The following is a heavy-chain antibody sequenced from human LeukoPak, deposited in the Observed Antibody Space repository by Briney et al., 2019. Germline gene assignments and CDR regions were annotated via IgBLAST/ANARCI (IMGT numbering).Heavy chain of an antibody. CDR2: ISSSSSYI. CDR1: GFTFSSYA. CDR3: ARDGGGWFDP. V-gene: IGHV3-21*01. J-gene: IGHJ5*02. Sequence: GGSLRLSCAASGFTFSSYAMSWVRQAPGKGLEWVSSISSSSSYIYYADSVKGRFTISGDNAKNSLYLQMNSLRAEDTAVYYCARDGGGWFDPWGQGTLVTVSS.